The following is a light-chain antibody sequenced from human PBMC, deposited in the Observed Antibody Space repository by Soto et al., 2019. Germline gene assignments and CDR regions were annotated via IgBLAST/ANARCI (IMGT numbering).Light chain of an antibody. Sequence: DIQMTQSPSTLSASVGDSVTITCRASQSISPWLAWYQHKPGKAPTLLIYKASSLEGGVPSRFSGSGSGTDFNITISSLQPDDFATYYCQQYSTYPLTFGGGTTVEIK. CDR2: KAS. CDR1: QSISPW. J-gene: IGKJ4*01. CDR3: QQYSTYPLT. V-gene: IGKV1-5*03.